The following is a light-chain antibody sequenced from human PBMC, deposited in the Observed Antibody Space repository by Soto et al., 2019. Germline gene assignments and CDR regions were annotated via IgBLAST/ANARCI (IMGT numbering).Light chain of an antibody. Sequence: EIVLTQSPATLFLSPRERATLSCRASQSVSSYLAWYQQKSGQAPRLLIYDASNRATGIPARFSGSGSGTDFTLTISSLEPEDFAVYSCQQRSNWPAITFGQRTRLEIK. V-gene: IGKV3-11*01. CDR3: QQRSNWPAIT. CDR1: QSVSSY. CDR2: DAS. J-gene: IGKJ5*01.